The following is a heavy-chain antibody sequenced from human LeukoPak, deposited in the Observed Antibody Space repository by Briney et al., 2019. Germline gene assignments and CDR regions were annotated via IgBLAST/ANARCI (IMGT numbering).Heavy chain of an antibody. V-gene: IGHV3-74*01. CDR3: VRDYNSLRPLDY. Sequence: GGSLRLSCAASGFTFSGSALHGVRQAPGKGLVWVSRINSDGSSTIYADSVKGRFTISRDNAKNTLYLEMNSLRAEDTAVYYCVRDYNSLRPLDYWGQGNLVTVSS. J-gene: IGHJ4*02. D-gene: IGHD6-6*01. CDR2: INSDGSST. CDR1: GFTFSGSA.